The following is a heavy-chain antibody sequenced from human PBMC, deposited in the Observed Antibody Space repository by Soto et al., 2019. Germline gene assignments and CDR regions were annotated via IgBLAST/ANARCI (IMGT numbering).Heavy chain of an antibody. CDR3: ASGGDSSNWFDP. J-gene: IGHJ5*02. CDR1: GGTFSSYA. CDR2: IIPIFGTA. V-gene: IGHV1-69*13. D-gene: IGHD2-21*02. Sequence: SVKVSCKASGGTFSSYAISWVRQAPGQGLEWMGGIIPIFGTANYAQKFQGRVTITADESTSTAYMELSSLRSEDTAVYYCASGGDSSNWFDPWGQGTLVTVSS.